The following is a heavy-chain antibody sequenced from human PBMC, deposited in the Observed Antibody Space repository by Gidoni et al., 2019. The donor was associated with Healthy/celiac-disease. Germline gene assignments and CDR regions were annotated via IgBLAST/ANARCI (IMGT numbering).Heavy chain of an antibody. J-gene: IGHJ4*02. V-gene: IGHV3-23*01. CDR3: AKAQSTSDTEFDY. D-gene: IGHD5-18*01. CDR2: ISGSGGST. Sequence: EVHLLVSGGGLLQPGGSLRLSCSASGFTFSSYAMSWVRQAPGKGLEWVSAISGSGGSTYYADSVKGRFTSSRDNSKNTLYLQMNSLRAEDTAVYYCAKAQSTSDTEFDYWGQGTLVTVSS. CDR1: GFTFSSYA.